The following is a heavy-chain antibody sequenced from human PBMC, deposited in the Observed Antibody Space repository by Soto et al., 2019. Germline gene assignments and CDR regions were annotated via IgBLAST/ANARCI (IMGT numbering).Heavy chain of an antibody. V-gene: IGHV1-69*08. CDR3: ARENYSHYYGSGSSFDY. CDR1: GGTFSSYT. Sequence: QVQLVQSGAEVKKPGSSVKVSCKASGGTFSSYTISWVRQAPGQGLEWMGRIIPILGIANYAQKFQGRVTITADKSTSTAYMELSSLRSEDTAVYYCARENYSHYYGSGSSFDYWGQGTLVTVSS. J-gene: IGHJ4*02. D-gene: IGHD3-10*01. CDR2: IIPILGIA.